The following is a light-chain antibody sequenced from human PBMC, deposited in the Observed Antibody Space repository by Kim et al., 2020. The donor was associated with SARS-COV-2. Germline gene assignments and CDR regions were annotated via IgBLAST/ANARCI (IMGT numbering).Light chain of an antibody. J-gene: IGLJ2*01. CDR2: EVN. CDR1: SSDVGYYNY. V-gene: IGLV2-8*01. CDR3: SSYAGSNKGV. Sequence: QSALTQPPSASASPGQSVTISCTGTSSDVGYYNYVSWYQQHPGKAPKVMIYEVNKRPSGVPDRFSGSKSGNTASLTVSGLQAEDEADYYCSSYAGSNKGVFGGGTQLTVL.